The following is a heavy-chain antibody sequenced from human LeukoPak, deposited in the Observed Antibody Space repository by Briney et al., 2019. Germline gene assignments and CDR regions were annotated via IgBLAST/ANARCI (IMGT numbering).Heavy chain of an antibody. J-gene: IGHJ4*02. CDR2: ISYDGSNK. D-gene: IGHD3-22*01. V-gene: IGHV3-30-3*01. Sequence: GGSLRLSCAASGFTFSSYAMHWVRQAPGKGLEWVAVISYDGSNKYYADSVKGRFTISRDNSKNTLYLQMNSLRAEDTAVYYCAREGSGYYEDYWGQGTLVIVSS. CDR1: GFTFSSYA. CDR3: AREGSGYYEDY.